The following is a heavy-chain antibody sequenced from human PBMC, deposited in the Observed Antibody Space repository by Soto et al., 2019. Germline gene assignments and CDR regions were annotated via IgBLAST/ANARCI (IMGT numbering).Heavy chain of an antibody. Sequence: PSETLSLTCTVSGGSIINGDYYWSWIRQPPGKGLEWIGYIYYSGNTYYNPSLKSRFSISVDTSKNQFSLQLSSVTVADTAVYYCARDFKRYRSPPGPLEYWGLVTLVSVSS. D-gene: IGHD6-13*01. CDR3: ARDFKRYRSPPGPLEY. CDR1: GGSIINGDYY. V-gene: IGHV4-30-4*01. J-gene: IGHJ4*02. CDR2: IYYSGNT.